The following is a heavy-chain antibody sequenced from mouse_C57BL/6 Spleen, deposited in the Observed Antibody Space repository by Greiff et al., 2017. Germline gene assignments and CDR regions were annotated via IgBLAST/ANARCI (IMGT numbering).Heavy chain of an antibody. J-gene: IGHJ4*01. CDR1: GYAFSSSW. D-gene: IGHD1-1*01. Sequence: QVQLQQSGPELVKPGASVKISCKASGYAFSSSWMNWVKQRPGKGLEWIGRIYPGDGDTNYNGKFKGKATLTADKSTSTAYMQLSSLTSEDSAVYFCARLRGARDYWGQGTSVTVSS. CDR3: ARLRGARDY. CDR2: IYPGDGDT. V-gene: IGHV1-82*01.